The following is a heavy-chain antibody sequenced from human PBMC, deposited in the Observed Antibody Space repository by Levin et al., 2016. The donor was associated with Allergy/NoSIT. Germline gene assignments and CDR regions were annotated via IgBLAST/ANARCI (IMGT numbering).Heavy chain of an antibody. CDR3: ARSGDGVIWFGDA. CDR1: GFTFSSYA. CDR2: ISYDGSNK. V-gene: IGHV3-30-3*01. Sequence: GGSLRLSCAASGFTFSSYAMHWVRQAPGKGLEWVAVISYDGSNKYYADSVKGRFTISRDNSKNTLYLQMNSLRAEDTAVYYCARSGDGVIWFGDAWGQGTLVTVSS. J-gene: IGHJ4*02. D-gene: IGHD3-10*01.